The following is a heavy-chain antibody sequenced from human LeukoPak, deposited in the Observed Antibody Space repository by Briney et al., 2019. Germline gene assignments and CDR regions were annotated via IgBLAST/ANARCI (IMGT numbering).Heavy chain of an antibody. V-gene: IGHV3-7*01. D-gene: IGHD2-2*01. J-gene: IGHJ4*02. CDR1: GFTFSTYW. CDR3: ARVRCSSNSCFPDY. CDR2: IKQDGSDK. Sequence: GGSLRLSCAASGFTFSTYWVSWVRQAPGKGLEWVANIKQDGSDKYYVDSVKGRFTISRDNAKNSLFLQMNSLRAEDTAVYYCARVRCSSNSCFPDYWGQGNLVTVSS.